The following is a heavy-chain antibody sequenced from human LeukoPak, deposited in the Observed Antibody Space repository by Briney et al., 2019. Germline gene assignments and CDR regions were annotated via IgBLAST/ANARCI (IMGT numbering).Heavy chain of an antibody. V-gene: IGHV1-2*02. J-gene: IGHJ4*02. CDR3: ARSIPPRGQFDY. Sequence: ASVKVSCKASGYTFTAYYMHWVRQAPGQGLGWMGWINPKRGGTKYAQKFQGGVTMTRDTSISTAYMELSRLRSDDTAVYYCARSIPPRGQFDYWGQGTLVTVSS. D-gene: IGHD2-2*02. CDR1: GYTFTAYY. CDR2: INPKRGGT.